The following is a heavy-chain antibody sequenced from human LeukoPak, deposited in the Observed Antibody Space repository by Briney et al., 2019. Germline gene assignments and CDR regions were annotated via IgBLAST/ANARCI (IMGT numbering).Heavy chain of an antibody. CDR1: GDSISSSNCY. J-gene: IGHJ4*02. CDR3: ARRRFVRGPDVVNPFDY. V-gene: IGHV4-39*01. Sequence: PSETLSLTCTVSGDSISSSNCYWGWIRQPPGKGLEWIGSIYFSGGTYYNPSLKSRVTISVDTSKNQFSLKLSSVTAADTAVYYCARRRFVRGPDVVNPFDYWGQGTLVTVSS. D-gene: IGHD2-8*01. CDR2: IYFSGGT.